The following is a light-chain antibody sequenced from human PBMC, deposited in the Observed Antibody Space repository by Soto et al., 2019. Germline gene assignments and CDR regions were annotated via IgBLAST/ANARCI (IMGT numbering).Light chain of an antibody. V-gene: IGLV1-44*01. J-gene: IGLJ2*01. Sequence: QDVVTQPPSASGTPGQRVTISCSGSSSNIGSNTVNWYQQLPGTAPKLLIYSNNQRPSGVPDRFSGSKSGTSASLAISGLQSVDEADYYCAAWDDSLNGPVFGGGTQLTVL. CDR1: SSNIGSNT. CDR3: AAWDDSLNGPV. CDR2: SNN.